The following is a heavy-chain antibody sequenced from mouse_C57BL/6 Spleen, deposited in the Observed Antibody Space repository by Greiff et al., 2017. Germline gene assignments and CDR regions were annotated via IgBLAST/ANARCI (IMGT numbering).Heavy chain of an antibody. D-gene: IGHD1-1*01. CDR2: IYPSDSEP. Sequence: VQLQQPGAELVRPGSSVKLSCKASGYTFTSYWMDWVKQRPGQGLEWIGNIYPSDSEPHYNQKFKDKATLTVDKSSSTAYMRLSSLTSEDSAVFYCARGGLLRSLFAYWGQGTLVTVSA. V-gene: IGHV1-61*01. CDR3: ARGGLLRSLFAY. J-gene: IGHJ3*01. CDR1: GYTFTSYW.